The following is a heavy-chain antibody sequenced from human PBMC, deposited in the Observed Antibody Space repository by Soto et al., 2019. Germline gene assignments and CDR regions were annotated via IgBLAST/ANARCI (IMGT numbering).Heavy chain of an antibody. V-gene: IGHV3-23*01. CDR1: GFTFSSYA. J-gene: IGHJ4*02. CDR2: ISGSGGST. D-gene: IGHD6-19*01. Sequence: PGGSLRLSCAASGFTFSSYAMSWVRQAPGKGLEWVSAISGSGGSTYYADSVKGRFTISRDNAKNTLYLQMNSLRAEDTAVYYCASDPYSSGWFDYWGQGTLVTVSS. CDR3: ASDPYSSGWFDY.